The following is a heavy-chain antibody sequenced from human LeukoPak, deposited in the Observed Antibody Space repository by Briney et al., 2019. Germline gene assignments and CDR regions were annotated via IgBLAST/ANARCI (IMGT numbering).Heavy chain of an antibody. CDR3: ARKRIMITFGGVIGLYFDY. J-gene: IGHJ4*02. V-gene: IGHV4-34*01. Sequence: PSETLSLTCAVYGGSFSGYYWSWIRQPPGKGLEGIGEINHSGSTNYNPSLKSRVTISVDTSKNQFSLKLSSVTAADTAVYHCARKRIMITFGGVIGLYFDYWGQGTLVTVSS. CDR1: GGSFSGYY. D-gene: IGHD3-16*02. CDR2: INHSGST.